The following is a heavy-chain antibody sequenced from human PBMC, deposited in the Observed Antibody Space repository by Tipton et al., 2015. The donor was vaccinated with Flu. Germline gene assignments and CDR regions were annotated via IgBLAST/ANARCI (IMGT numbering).Heavy chain of an antibody. CDR1: GGSISSYY. J-gene: IGHJ4*02. Sequence: LRLSCTVSGGSISSYYWSWIRQPPGKGLEWIGYIYYSGSTNYNPSLKSRVTISVDTSKNQFSLKLSSVTAADTAVYYCATIRRDGYNVYFDYWGQGTLVTVSS. D-gene: IGHD5-24*01. V-gene: IGHV4-59*08. CDR2: IYYSGST. CDR3: ATIRRDGYNVYFDY.